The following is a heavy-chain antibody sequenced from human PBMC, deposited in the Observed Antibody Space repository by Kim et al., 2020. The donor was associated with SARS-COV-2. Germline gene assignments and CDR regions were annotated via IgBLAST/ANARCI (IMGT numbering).Heavy chain of an antibody. CDR3: ARWGWSGWYRGAFDI. D-gene: IGHD6-19*01. J-gene: IGHJ3*02. V-gene: IGHV4-59*01. Sequence: PSLKSRVTQSVDTSKNQFSLKLSSVTAADTAVYYCARWGWSGWYRGAFDIWGQGTMVTVSS.